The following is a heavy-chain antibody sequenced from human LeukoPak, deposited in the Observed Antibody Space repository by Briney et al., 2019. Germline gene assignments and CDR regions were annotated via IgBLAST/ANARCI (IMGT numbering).Heavy chain of an antibody. Sequence: SETLSLTCTVSGGSISSYYWSWIRQPPGKGLEWIGYIYYSGSTNYNPSLKSRVTISVDTSKNQFSLKLSSVTAADTAVYYCARHAGIVGAKQYYYYMDVWGKGTTVTISS. CDR3: ARHAGIVGAKQYYYYMDV. CDR1: GGSISSYY. J-gene: IGHJ6*03. D-gene: IGHD1-26*01. CDR2: IYYSGST. V-gene: IGHV4-59*08.